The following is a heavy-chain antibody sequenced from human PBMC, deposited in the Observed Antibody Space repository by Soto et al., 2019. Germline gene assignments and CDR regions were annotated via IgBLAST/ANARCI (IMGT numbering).Heavy chain of an antibody. V-gene: IGHV3-23*01. CDR2: ISGSGGST. Sequence: EVQLLESGGGLVQPGGSLRLSCAASGFTFSSYAMSWVRQAPGKGLEWVSAISGSGGSTYYADSVKGRFTISRDNSKNTLYLQMNRLRAEDTAVYYCAKCLEQLVCRYYFDYWGQGTLVTVSS. J-gene: IGHJ4*02. CDR3: AKCLEQLVCRYYFDY. CDR1: GFTFSSYA. D-gene: IGHD6-6*01.